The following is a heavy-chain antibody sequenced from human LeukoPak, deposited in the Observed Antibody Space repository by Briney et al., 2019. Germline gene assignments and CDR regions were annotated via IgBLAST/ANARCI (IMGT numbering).Heavy chain of an antibody. CDR1: GGSSRSGDYF. CDR3: ARENNDYGGKKAFDY. J-gene: IGHJ4*02. Sequence: SQTLSLTCAVSGGSSRSGDYFWSWPRQPPGKGLKWSGHIHYSGNTLYNPSLKSRVSISVDTSKNQFSLKLSSVTAADTAVYYCARENNDYGGKKAFDYWGQGTLVTVSS. D-gene: IGHD4-23*01. CDR2: IHYSGNT. V-gene: IGHV4-30-4*01.